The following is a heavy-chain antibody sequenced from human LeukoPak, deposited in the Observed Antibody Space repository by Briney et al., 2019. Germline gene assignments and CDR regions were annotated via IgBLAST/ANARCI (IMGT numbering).Heavy chain of an antibody. CDR3: VKDSYYYDNSGYYYVKDH. CDR1: GFTFSSYG. J-gene: IGHJ4*02. D-gene: IGHD3-22*01. Sequence: GGSLRLSCDASGFTFSSYGMSWVRQAPGKGLEWVSGISGSGGRTYYADSVKGRFTISRDNSKNTLYVQMNSLRADDTAIYYCVKDSYYYDNSGYYYVKDHWGQGTLVTVSS. V-gene: IGHV3-23*01. CDR2: ISGSGGRT.